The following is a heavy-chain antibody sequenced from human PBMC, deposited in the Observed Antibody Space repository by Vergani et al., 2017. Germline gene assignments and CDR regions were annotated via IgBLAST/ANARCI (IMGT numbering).Heavy chain of an antibody. CDR1: GFTFSSHG. J-gene: IGHJ5*01. CDR3: ARWGNEKRLES. D-gene: IGHD7-27*01. V-gene: IGHV3-33*01. CDR2: IWYDGSNK. Sequence: QVQLVESEGGVVQPGRSLTLSCVASGFTFSSHGMHWVRQAPGKGLEWVAVIWYDGSNKYYGDSVKGRFTISRDNSKNTLYLEMNSLRVEETAVYYCARWGNEKRLESWGQGRLVTVSS.